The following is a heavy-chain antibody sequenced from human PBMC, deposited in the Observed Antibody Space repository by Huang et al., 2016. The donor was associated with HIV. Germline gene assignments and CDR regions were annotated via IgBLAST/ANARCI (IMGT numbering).Heavy chain of an antibody. Sequence: EVHLVESGGDLVQPGGSLRLSCVASGFTFSAYWMSWVRQGPGKGLEGVANIKQEGSEKNYVDSVKGRFTISRDNAKNSVYLQLTSLRAEDTAVYYCARGGIYYDVLTGRHYYYNGLDVWGQGTTVTVSS. V-gene: IGHV3-7*01. D-gene: IGHD3-9*01. CDR2: IKQEGSEK. CDR1: GFTFSAYW. CDR3: ARGGIYYDVLTGRHYYYNGLDV. J-gene: IGHJ6*02.